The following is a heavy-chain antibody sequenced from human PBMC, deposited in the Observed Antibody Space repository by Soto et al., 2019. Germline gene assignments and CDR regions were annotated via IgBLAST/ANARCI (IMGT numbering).Heavy chain of an antibody. D-gene: IGHD1-1*01. Sequence: QVQLVQSGGGVVQPGRSLRLSCAASRFTFSSYGMHWVRQAPGKGLEWVAFISYDGSNKYYADSVKGRFTISRDTYNTKLSLQMNSLRAEATAVYYCAKDVELEGPYGMDVWGQGTTVTVSS. J-gene: IGHJ6*02. CDR1: RFTFSSYG. V-gene: IGHV3-30*18. CDR3: AKDVELEGPYGMDV. CDR2: ISYDGSNK.